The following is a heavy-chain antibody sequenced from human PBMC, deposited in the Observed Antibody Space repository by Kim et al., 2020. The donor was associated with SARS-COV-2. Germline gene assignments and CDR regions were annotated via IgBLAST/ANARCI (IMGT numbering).Heavy chain of an antibody. Sequence: GGSLRLSCAASGFTFSSYGMHWVRQAPGKGLEWVSVIRYDRSNKYYADSVKGRFTISRDNSKNTLYLQMNSLRAEDTAVYYCARGDIAVAVYYFDYWGQGALVTV. CDR1: GFTFSSYG. V-gene: IGHV3-33*01. D-gene: IGHD6-19*01. CDR2: IRYDRSNK. J-gene: IGHJ4*02. CDR3: ARGDIAVAVYYFDY.